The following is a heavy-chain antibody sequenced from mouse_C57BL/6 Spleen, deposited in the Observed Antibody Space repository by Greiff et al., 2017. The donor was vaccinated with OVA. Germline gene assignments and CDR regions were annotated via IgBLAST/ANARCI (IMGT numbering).Heavy chain of an antibody. D-gene: IGHD1-1*01. CDR2: IYPGSGST. V-gene: IGHV1-55*01. Sequence: VKLQQPGAELVKPGASVKMSCKASGYTFTSYWITWVKQRPGQGLEWIGDIYPGSGSTNYNEKFKSKATLTVDTSSSTAYMQLSSLTSEDSAVYYCARYTVVAYYFDYWGQGTTLTVSS. CDR3: ARYTVVAYYFDY. J-gene: IGHJ2*01. CDR1: GYTFTSYW.